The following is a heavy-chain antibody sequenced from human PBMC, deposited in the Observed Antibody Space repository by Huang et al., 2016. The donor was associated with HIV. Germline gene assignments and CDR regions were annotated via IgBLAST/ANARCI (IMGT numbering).Heavy chain of an antibody. Sequence: EVQLLESGGGLVQPGGSLRLSCAASGLTFSSYAMNWVRQAPGKGLGWVSTIRGNGYSTYYAASVKGRFTISRDNSKNTLYLQMNSLRAEDTAVYYCARDWHFDYWGQGTLVTVSS. CDR2: IRGNGYST. CDR1: GLTFSSYA. J-gene: IGHJ4*02. V-gene: IGHV3-23*01. CDR3: ARDWHFDY.